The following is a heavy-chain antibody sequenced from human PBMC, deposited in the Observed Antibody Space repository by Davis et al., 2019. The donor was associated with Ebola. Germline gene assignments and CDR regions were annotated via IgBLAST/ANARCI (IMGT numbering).Heavy chain of an antibody. J-gene: IGHJ3*02. V-gene: IGHV4-4*02. CDR1: GGSISSSNW. CDR2: IYHSGST. CDR3: AREQGHVIAVAAEGAFDI. D-gene: IGHD6-19*01. Sequence: SETLSLTCAASGGSISSSNWWSWVRQPPGKGLEWIGEIYHSGSTNYNPSLKSRVTISVDKSKNQFSLKLSSVTAADTAVYYCAREQGHVIAVAAEGAFDIWGQGTMVTVSS.